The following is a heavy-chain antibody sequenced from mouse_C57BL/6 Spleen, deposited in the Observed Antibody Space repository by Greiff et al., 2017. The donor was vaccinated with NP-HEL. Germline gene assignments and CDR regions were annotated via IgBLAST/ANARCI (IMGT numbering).Heavy chain of an antibody. V-gene: IGHV1-80*01. J-gene: IGHJ4*01. CDR2: IYPGDGDT. D-gene: IGHD1-1*01. CDR1: GYAFRSYW. Sequence: QVQLQQSGAELVKPGASVKISCKASGYAFRSYWMNWVKQRPGKGLEWIGQIYPGDGDTNYNGKFKGKATLTADKSSSTAYMQLSSLTSEDSAVYFCARFITTVVDYYAMDYWGQGTSVTVSS. CDR3: ARFITTVVDYYAMDY.